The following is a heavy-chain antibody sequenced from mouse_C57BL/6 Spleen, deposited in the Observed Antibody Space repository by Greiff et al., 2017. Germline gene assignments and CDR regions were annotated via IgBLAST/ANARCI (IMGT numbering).Heavy chain of an antibody. D-gene: IGHD2-3*01. J-gene: IGHJ4*01. CDR3: ARCDGYYQYYYAMDY. V-gene: IGHV1-80*01. CDR1: GYAFSSYW. Sequence: VQLVESGAELVKPGASVKISCKASGYAFSSYWMNWVKQRPGKGLEWIGQIYPGDGDTNYTGKFKGKATLTADKSSSTAYMQRSSLTSEDSAVYFCARCDGYYQYYYAMDYWGQGTSVTVSS. CDR2: IYPGDGDT.